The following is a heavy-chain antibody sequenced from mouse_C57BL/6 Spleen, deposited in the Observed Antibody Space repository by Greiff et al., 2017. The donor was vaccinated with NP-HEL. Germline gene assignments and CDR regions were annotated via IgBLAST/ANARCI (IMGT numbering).Heavy chain of an antibody. J-gene: IGHJ2*01. Sequence: EVQLVESGGGLVKPGGSLKLSCAASGFTFSSYTMSWVRQTPEKRLEWVATISGGGGNTYYPDSVKGRFTISRDNAKNTLYLQMSSLRSEDTALYYCARLGWLLPFGYWGQGTTLTVSS. CDR3: ARLGWLLPFGY. CDR1: GFTFSSYT. D-gene: IGHD2-3*01. CDR2: ISGGGGNT. V-gene: IGHV5-9*01.